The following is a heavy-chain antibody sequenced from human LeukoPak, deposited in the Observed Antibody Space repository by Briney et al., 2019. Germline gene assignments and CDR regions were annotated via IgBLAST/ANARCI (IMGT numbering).Heavy chain of an antibody. D-gene: IGHD3-10*01. V-gene: IGHV4-61*03. CDR1: GASVSSDGFW. CDR2: IGYSGTT. CDR3: ARIGGVFHH. Sequence: SETLSLTCAVSGASVSSDGFWWNWVRQPPGKGLEWIGQIGYSGTTNYKPSLKSQLTISTDASNNHFSLRLTSVTPADTAVYYCARIGGVFHHWGQGTLVTVSS. J-gene: IGHJ1*01.